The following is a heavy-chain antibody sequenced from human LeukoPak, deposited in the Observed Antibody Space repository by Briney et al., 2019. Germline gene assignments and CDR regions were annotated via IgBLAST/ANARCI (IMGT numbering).Heavy chain of an antibody. CDR2: ITNGGGTT. Sequence: GGSLRLSCAASGFTFSTYSMSWVRQAPGKGLEWVSAITNGGGTTYYPDSVKGRFTISRDNSKNTLYLQMSSLRAEDTAVYYCAKDVRGGCSGGNCYYWGQGTLVTVSS. J-gene: IGHJ4*02. CDR3: AKDVRGGCSGGNCYY. V-gene: IGHV3-23*01. D-gene: IGHD2-15*01. CDR1: GFTFSTYS.